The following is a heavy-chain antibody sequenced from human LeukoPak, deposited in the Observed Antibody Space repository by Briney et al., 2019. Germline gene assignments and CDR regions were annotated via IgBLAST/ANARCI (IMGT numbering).Heavy chain of an antibody. CDR2: INSDGSST. V-gene: IGHV3-74*01. D-gene: IGHD3-3*01. J-gene: IGHJ4*02. Sequence: GGSLRLSCVVSGFTFSSYWMHWVRQAPGKGLVWVSWINSDGSSTSYADSVKGRFTISRDNAKNTLYPQMNSLRVEDTAVYYCARDADTWSGYTHFDYWGQGTLVTVSS. CDR3: ARDADTWSGYTHFDY. CDR1: GFTFSSYW.